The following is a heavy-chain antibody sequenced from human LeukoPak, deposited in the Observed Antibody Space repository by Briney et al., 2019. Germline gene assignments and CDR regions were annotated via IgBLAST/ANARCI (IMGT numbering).Heavy chain of an antibody. D-gene: IGHD3-10*01. CDR3: ARGRDYYGSGSYYKRYYYYGMDV. CDR2: FDPEDGET. CDR1: GYTLTELS. Sequence: ASVKVSCKVSGYTLTELSMHWVRQAPGKGLEWMGGFDPEDGETIYAQKFQGRVTMTEDTSTDTAYMELSSLRSDDTAVYYCARGRDYYGSGSYYKRYYYYGMDVWGQGTTVTVSS. J-gene: IGHJ6*02. V-gene: IGHV1-24*01.